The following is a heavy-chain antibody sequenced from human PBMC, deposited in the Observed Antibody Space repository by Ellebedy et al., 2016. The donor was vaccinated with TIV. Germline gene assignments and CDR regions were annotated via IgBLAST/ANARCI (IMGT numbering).Heavy chain of an antibody. Sequence: ASVKVSXXVSGYTLTELSMHWVRQAPGKGLEWMGGFDPEDGETIYAQKFQGRVTMTEDTSTDTAYMELSSLRSEDTAVYYCATSTVRSDGLCYWGQGTLVTVSS. V-gene: IGHV1-24*01. CDR1: GYTLTELS. CDR3: ATSTVRSDGLCY. CDR2: FDPEDGET. D-gene: IGHD4-17*01. J-gene: IGHJ4*02.